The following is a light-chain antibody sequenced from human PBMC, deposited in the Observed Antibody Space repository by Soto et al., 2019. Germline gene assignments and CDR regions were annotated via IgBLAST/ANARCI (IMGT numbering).Light chain of an antibody. Sequence: DIQRTQSPSTLSASVGDRVTITCRASQTISTLLAWYQQRPGKAPNLLIYKASSLESGVPSRFSGSGSGTEFTLTISRLQPDDLATYVCQQYSTYPWTFGQGTNVEVK. CDR1: QTISTL. CDR3: QQYSTYPWT. V-gene: IGKV1-5*03. CDR2: KAS. J-gene: IGKJ1*01.